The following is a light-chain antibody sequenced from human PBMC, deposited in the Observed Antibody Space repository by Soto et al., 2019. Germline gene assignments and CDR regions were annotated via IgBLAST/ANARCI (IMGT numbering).Light chain of an antibody. J-gene: IGKJ4*01. CDR2: DAS. CDR3: QQRSNVLT. CDR1: QSVSSY. Sequence: EIVLTQPPATLSLSPGERATLSCRASQSVSSYLAWYQQKPGQAPRLLIYDASNRATGIQARFSGSGSGTDFTLTISSLEPEDFAVYYCQQRSNVLTFGGGTKV. V-gene: IGKV3-11*01.